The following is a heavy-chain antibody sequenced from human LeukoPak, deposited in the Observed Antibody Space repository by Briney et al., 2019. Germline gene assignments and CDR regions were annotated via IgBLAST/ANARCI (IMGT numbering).Heavy chain of an antibody. J-gene: IGHJ4*02. V-gene: IGHV4-59*01. CDR2: ISYSGNT. Sequence: SETLSLTCTVSGDSISSYYWNWIRQPPGKGLEWIGYISYSGNTNYNPSLKSRVTISINTSKNQFSLKLSSVTAADTAVYYCARGDYYGSGTYYKKTVDYWGQGTLVTVSS. CDR1: GDSISSYY. D-gene: IGHD3-10*01. CDR3: ARGDYYGSGTYYKKTVDY.